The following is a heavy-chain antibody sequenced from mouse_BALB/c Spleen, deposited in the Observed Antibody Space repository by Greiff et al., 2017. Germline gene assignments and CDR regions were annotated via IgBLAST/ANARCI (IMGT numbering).Heavy chain of an antibody. J-gene: IGHJ3*01. V-gene: IGHV6-6*02. D-gene: IGHD3-2*01. Sequence: EVKVEESGGGLVQPGGSMKLSCVASGFTFSNYWMNWVRQSPEKGLEWVAEIRLKSNNYATHYAESVKGRFTISRDDSKSSVYLQMNNLRAEDTGIYYCTRDSSGLGAYWGQGTLVTVSA. CDR2: IRLKSNNYAT. CDR3: TRDSSGLGAY. CDR1: GFTFSNYW.